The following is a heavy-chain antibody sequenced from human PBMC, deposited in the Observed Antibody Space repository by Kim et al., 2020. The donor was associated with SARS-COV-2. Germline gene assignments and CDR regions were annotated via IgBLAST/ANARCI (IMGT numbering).Heavy chain of an antibody. J-gene: IGHJ4*02. CDR3: ARDSLTTVMTLFY. CDR1: GFTFSSYE. V-gene: IGHV3-48*03. Sequence: GGSLRLSCAASGFTFSSYEMNWVRQAPGKGLEWVSYIRRGGSTIYYADSVKGRFTISRDNAKNSLYLHMSSLRAEDTAVYYCARDSLTTVMTLFYWGQGTLVTVSS. CDR2: IRRGGSTI. D-gene: IGHD4-17*01.